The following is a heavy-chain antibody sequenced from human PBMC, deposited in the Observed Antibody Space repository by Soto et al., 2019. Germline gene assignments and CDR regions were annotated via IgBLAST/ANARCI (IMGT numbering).Heavy chain of an antibody. J-gene: IGHJ4*02. CDR3: AKWGYNNNFYYFDS. CDR2: IIPIFGTA. D-gene: IGHD1-1*01. Sequence: SVKVSCKASGGTFSSYAISWVRQAPGQGLEWMGGIIPIFGTANYAQKFQGRVTITADESTSTAYMELSSLRSEDTAVYYCAKWGYNNNFYYFDSWGRGTLVTVSS. CDR1: GGTFSSYA. V-gene: IGHV1-69*13.